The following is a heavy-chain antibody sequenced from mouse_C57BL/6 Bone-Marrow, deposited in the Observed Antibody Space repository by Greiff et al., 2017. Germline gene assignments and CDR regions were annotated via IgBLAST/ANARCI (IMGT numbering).Heavy chain of an antibody. V-gene: IGHV1-18*01. D-gene: IGHD2-5*01. CDR2: INPNSGGT. J-gene: IGHJ3*01. CDR1: GYTFTDYN. CDR3: ARRGSNYPFAY. Sequence: VQLQQSGPELVKPGASVKIPCKASGYTFTDYNMAWVKQSHGKSLEWIGAINPNSGGTFYNQKFKGKSTLTVDKSSSPAYLELRSLTSEDTAVYYCARRGSNYPFAYWGQGTLVTVSA.